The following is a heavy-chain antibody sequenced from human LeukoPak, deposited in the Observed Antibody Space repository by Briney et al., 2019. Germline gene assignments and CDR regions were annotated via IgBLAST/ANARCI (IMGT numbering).Heavy chain of an antibody. J-gene: IGHJ4*02. CDR2: IDPNSGGT. CDR3: ARTGSTGYSLDY. CDR1: GYRFNGYF. Sequence: GSSVKVSCKASGYRFNGYFIHWVRQAPGQGLEGMGCIDPNSGGTKYAQKFQGRVSMPRDTSTRTAYMELSRLTSDATAVYFCARTGSTGYSLDYWGQGTLVTVSS. D-gene: IGHD3-22*01. V-gene: IGHV1-2*02.